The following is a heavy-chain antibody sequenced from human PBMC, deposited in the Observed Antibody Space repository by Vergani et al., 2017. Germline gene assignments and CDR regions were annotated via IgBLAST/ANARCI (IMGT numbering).Heavy chain of an antibody. J-gene: IGHJ5*02. CDR2: ISWNSNSI. D-gene: IGHD6-6*01. CDR3: AKDLGPSSGGGWFDP. V-gene: IGHV3-9*02. Sequence: EVQLEEPGGGLVLPGRSRRPSGVAPGLTSAGYAMHWVRQALGKGLEWVSGISWNSNSIGYADSVKGRFTISRDNAKNSLYLQMNSLRAEDTALYYCAKDLGPSSGGGWFDPWGQGTLVTVSS. CDR1: GLTSAGYA.